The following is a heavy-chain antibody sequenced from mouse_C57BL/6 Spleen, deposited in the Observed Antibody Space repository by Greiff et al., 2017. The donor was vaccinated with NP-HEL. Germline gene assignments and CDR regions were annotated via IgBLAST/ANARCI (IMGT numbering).Heavy chain of an antibody. D-gene: IGHD2-5*01. V-gene: IGHV14-4*01. CDR2: IDPENGDT. Sequence: VQLQQSGAELVRPGASVKLSCTASGFNIKDDYMHWVKQRPEQGLEWIGWIDPENGDTEYASKFQGKATITADTSSNTAYLQLSSLTSEDTAVYYCTSYYNNHDSVDYWGQGTSVTVSS. J-gene: IGHJ4*01. CDR1: GFNIKDDY. CDR3: TSYYNNHDSVDY.